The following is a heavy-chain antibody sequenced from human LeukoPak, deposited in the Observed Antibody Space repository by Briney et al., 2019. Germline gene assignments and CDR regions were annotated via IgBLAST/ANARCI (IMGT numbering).Heavy chain of an antibody. D-gene: IGHD2-15*01. V-gene: IGHV3-23*01. Sequence: GGSLRLSCAASGFTFSSFGMNWVRQAPGKGLEWVSVISGDGENIYYADSVKGRFTVSRDNSKNTLYLQMNSLRAEDTAVHYCAKGPLFCSHLLLHSRGRGSLVTVSS. CDR1: GFTFSSFG. CDR2: ISGDGENI. CDR3: AKGPLFCSHLLLHS. J-gene: IGHJ5*01.